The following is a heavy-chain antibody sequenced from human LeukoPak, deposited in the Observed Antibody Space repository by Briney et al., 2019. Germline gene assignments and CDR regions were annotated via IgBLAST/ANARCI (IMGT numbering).Heavy chain of an antibody. J-gene: IGHJ4*02. Sequence: SETLSLTCTVSGGSISSSSYYWGWIRQPPGTGLEWIGSIYYSGSTYYNPSLKSRVTISVDTSKNQFSLKLSSVTAADTAVYYCARRNCSGASCYSVGYYFDYWGQGTPVTVSS. CDR3: ARRNCSGASCYSVGYYFDY. V-gene: IGHV4-39*01. CDR1: GGSISSSSYY. CDR2: IYYSGST. D-gene: IGHD2-15*01.